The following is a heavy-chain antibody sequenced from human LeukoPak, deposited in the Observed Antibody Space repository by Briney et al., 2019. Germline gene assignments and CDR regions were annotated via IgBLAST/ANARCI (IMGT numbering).Heavy chain of an antibody. D-gene: IGHD3-22*01. CDR2: VIPILGIA. Sequence: GASVKVSCKASGGTFSSYAISWVRQAPGQGLEWMGRVIPILGIANYAQKFQGRVTITADKSTSTAYMELSSLRSEDTAVYYCARDRVYDSSGYPDAFDIWGQGTMVTVSS. V-gene: IGHV1-69*04. CDR3: ARDRVYDSSGYPDAFDI. CDR1: GGTFSSYA. J-gene: IGHJ3*02.